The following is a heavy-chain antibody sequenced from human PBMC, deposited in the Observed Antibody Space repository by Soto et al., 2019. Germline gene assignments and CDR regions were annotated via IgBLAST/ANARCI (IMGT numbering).Heavy chain of an antibody. V-gene: IGHV4-31*03. CDR1: GGSISSGGYY. CDR2: IYYSGST. CDR3: ARGSYCSGGSCYNY. D-gene: IGHD2-15*01. J-gene: IGHJ4*02. Sequence: QVQLQESGPGLVKPSQTLSLTCTVSGGSISSGGYYWSWIRQHPGKGLEWIGYIYYSGSTYYNPSLKRRVTISVDTSKNQFSLKLSSVTAADTAVYYCARGSYCSGGSCYNYWGQGTLVTVSS.